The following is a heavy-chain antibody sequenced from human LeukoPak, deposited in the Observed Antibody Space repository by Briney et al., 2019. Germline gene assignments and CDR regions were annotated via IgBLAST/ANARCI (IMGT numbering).Heavy chain of an antibody. CDR3: AKDPYCSSTSCFSYNWFDP. CDR2: ISGSGGST. V-gene: IGHV3-23*01. D-gene: IGHD2-2*01. J-gene: IGHJ5*02. Sequence: PGGSLRLSCAASGLTFSSYAMSWVRQAPGKGLEWVSAISGSGGSTYYADSVKGRFTISRDNSKNTLYLQMNSLRAEDTAVYYCAKDPYCSSTSCFSYNWFDPWGQGTLVSVSS. CDR1: GLTFSSYA.